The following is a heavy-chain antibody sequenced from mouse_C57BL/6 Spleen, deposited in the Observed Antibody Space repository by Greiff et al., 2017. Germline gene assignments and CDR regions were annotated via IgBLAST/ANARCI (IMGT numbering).Heavy chain of an antibody. Sequence: EVKLQESGGGLVKPGGSLKLSCAASGFTFSDYGMHWVRQAPERGLEWVAYISSGSSTIYYADTVKGRFTISRDHAKNTLFLQMTSLRSEDTAMYYCHYGLDYWGQGTTLTVSS. CDR1: GFTFSDYG. CDR3: HYGLDY. CDR2: ISSGSSTI. J-gene: IGHJ2*01. D-gene: IGHD1-2*01. V-gene: IGHV5-17*01.